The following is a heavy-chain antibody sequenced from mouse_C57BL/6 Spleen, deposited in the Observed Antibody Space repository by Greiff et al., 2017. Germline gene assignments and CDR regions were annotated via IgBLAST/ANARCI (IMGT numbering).Heavy chain of an antibody. D-gene: IGHD1-1*01. CDR3: ARPHYYYGSSPWFAY. V-gene: IGHV1-78*01. CDR1: GYTFTDHT. Sequence: VQLQQSDAELVKPGASVKISCKVSGYTFTDHTIHWMKQRPEQGLEWIGYIYPRDGSTKYNEKFKGKATLTADKSSSTAYMQLNSLTSEDSAVYFCARPHYYYGSSPWFAYWGQGTLVTVYA. J-gene: IGHJ3*01. CDR2: IYPRDGST.